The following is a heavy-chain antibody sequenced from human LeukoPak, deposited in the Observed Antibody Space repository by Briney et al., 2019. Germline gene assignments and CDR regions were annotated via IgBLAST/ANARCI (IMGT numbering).Heavy chain of an antibody. CDR2: TSGSGGST. Sequence: PGGSLRLSCAASGFTFSSYAMSWVRQAPGKGLEWLSATSGSGGSTYYADSVKGRFTISRDNSKNTLYLQMNSLRAEDTAVYYCAKYPGVGPKYYYYYGMDVWGQGTTVTVSS. CDR3: AKYPGVGPKYYYYYGMDV. J-gene: IGHJ6*02. D-gene: IGHD1-26*01. V-gene: IGHV3-23*01. CDR1: GFTFSSYA.